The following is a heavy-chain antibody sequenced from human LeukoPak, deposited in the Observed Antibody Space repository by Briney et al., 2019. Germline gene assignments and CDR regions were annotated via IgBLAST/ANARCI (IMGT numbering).Heavy chain of an antibody. D-gene: IGHD4-11*01. CDR3: AKGLGKATVTPLGY. CDR2: ISYDGSNK. V-gene: IGHV3-30*18. Sequence: PGGSLRLSCAASGFIFSSSVMHWVRQAPGKGLEWVAVISYDGSNKYYADSVKGRFTISRDNSKNTLYLQMDSLRAEDTAVYYCAKGLGKATVTPLGYWGQGTLVTVSS. J-gene: IGHJ4*02. CDR1: GFIFSSSV.